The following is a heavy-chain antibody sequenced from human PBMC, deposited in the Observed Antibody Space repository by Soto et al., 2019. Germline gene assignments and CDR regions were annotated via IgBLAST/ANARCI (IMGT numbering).Heavy chain of an antibody. CDR2: IYHSGST. J-gene: IGHJ6*02. Sequence: PSWTLYLTCAVSGGSISSTNWWSWVRQPPGKGLEWIGEIYHSGSTNYSPSLKSRVTISVDKSKNQFSLKVSSVAAADTAVYYCAKAPTYPDCNSPSCYRSKSFYGLDVWGQGTMVTVSS. CDR1: GGSISSTNW. D-gene: IGHD2-2*01. CDR3: AKAPTYPDCNSPSCYRSKSFYGLDV. V-gene: IGHV4-4*02.